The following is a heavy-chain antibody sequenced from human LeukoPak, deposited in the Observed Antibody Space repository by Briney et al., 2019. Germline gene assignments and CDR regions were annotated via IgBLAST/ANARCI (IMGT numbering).Heavy chain of an antibody. CDR3: ARVLYYYDSSGYYYFDY. Sequence: ASVKVSCTASGGTFSSYVISWVRQAPGQGLEWMGRIIPIFGTANYAQKFQGRVTITADKSTITAYMELSSLRSEDTAVYYCARVLYYYDSSGYYYFDYWGQGTLVTVSS. J-gene: IGHJ4*02. CDR1: GGTFSSYV. D-gene: IGHD3-22*01. CDR2: IIPIFGTA. V-gene: IGHV1-69*06.